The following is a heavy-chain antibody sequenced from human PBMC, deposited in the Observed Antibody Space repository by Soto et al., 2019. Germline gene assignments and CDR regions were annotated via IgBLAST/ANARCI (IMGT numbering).Heavy chain of an antibody. CDR3: AKDAGYCSSTSCSGSDY. Sequence: PGGSLRLSCAASGFTFSSYGMHWVRQAPGKGLEWVAVISYDGSNKYYADSVKGRFTTSRDNSKNTLYLQMNSLRAEDTAVYYCAKDAGYCSSTSCSGSDYWGQGTLVTVSS. CDR1: GFTFSSYG. D-gene: IGHD2-2*01. V-gene: IGHV3-30*18. CDR2: ISYDGSNK. J-gene: IGHJ4*02.